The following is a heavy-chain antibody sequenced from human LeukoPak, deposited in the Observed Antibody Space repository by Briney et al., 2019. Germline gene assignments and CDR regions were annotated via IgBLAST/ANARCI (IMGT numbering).Heavy chain of an antibody. Sequence: PSETLSLTCTVSGGSISSYYWSWIRQPPGKGLEWIGYIYYSGSTNYNPSLKSRVTISVDTSKNQFSLKLSSVTAADTAVYYCARKGNSSGWYQGYYYYYYGMGVWGQGTTVTVSS. CDR2: IYYSGST. CDR1: GGSISSYY. D-gene: IGHD6-19*01. V-gene: IGHV4-59*08. J-gene: IGHJ6*02. CDR3: ARKGNSSGWYQGYYYYYYGMGV.